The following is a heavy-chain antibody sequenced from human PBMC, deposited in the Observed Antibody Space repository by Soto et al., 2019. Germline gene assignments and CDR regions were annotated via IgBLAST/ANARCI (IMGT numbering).Heavy chain of an antibody. CDR1: GYTLTELS. D-gene: IGHD3-9*01. V-gene: IGHV1-24*01. CDR3: ATAQIYDILTGQGSMDV. Sequence: ASVKVSCKVSGYTLTELSMHWVRQAPGKGLEWMGGFDPEDGETIYAQKFQGRVTMTEDTSTDTAYMELSSLRSEDTAVYYCATAQIYDILTGQGSMDVWGQGTTVTVSS. CDR2: FDPEDGET. J-gene: IGHJ6*02.